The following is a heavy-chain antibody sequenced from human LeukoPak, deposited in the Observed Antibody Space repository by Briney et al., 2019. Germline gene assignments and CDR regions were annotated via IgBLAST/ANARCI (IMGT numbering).Heavy chain of an antibody. CDR2: IYNSGST. J-gene: IGHJ4*02. D-gene: IGHD6-6*01. V-gene: IGHV4-38-2*02. CDR1: GYSISSGYY. CDR3: VRSSSSIFDY. Sequence: SETLSLTCTVSGYSISSGYYWGWIRQPPGKGLEWIGSIYNSGSTYYNPSLKSRVTISVDTSKNQFSLKLSSVTAADTAAYYCVRSSSSIFDYWGQGTLVTVSS.